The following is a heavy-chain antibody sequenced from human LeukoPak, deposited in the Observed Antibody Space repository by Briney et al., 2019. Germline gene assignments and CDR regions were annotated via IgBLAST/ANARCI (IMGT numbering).Heavy chain of an antibody. Sequence: SVTVSCTASGYTFSLYYLHWVRQAPGQGPEWMGMINPGDGSTTYRQKFQGRVTMTRDTSTSTVYMELSGLRFEDTAVYYCARDAGSSWHNWGQGTLVTVSS. V-gene: IGHV1-46*01. CDR1: GYTFSLYY. J-gene: IGHJ4*02. D-gene: IGHD6-13*01. CDR2: INPGDGST. CDR3: ARDAGSSWHN.